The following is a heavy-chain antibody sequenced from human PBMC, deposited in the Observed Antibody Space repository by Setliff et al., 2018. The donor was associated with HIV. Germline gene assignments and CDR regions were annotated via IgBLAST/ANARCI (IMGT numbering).Heavy chain of an antibody. CDR3: ARGAYYYVMTSYYKVTLDH. V-gene: IGHV1-69*10. Sequence: SVKVSCKPSGGAFSNFGFSWVRQAPGQGLEWMGGIIPILGITDYAEKFQGRVTITADESTSTVYMELSRLRSEDTAVYYCARGAYYYVMTSYYKVTLDHWGQGTLVTVSS. J-gene: IGHJ4*02. CDR2: IIPILGIT. D-gene: IGHD3-9*01. CDR1: GGAFSNFG.